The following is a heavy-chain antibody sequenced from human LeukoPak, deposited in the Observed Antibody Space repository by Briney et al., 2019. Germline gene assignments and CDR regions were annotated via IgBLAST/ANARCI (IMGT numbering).Heavy chain of an antibody. V-gene: IGHV3-23*01. J-gene: IGHJ4*02. CDR1: GFTFSSYW. CDR3: AKASREYDSSGYYWSTPAAEPFDY. D-gene: IGHD3-22*01. CDR2: ISGSGGST. Sequence: GGSLRLSCAASGFTFSSYWMSWVRQAPGKGLEWVSAISGSGGSTYYADSVKGRFTISRDNSKNTLYLQMNSLRAEDTAVYYCAKASREYDSSGYYWSTPAAEPFDYWGQGTLVTVSS.